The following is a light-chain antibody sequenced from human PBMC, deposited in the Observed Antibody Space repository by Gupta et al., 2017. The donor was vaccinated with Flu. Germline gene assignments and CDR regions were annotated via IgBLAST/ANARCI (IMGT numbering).Light chain of an antibody. CDR1: SSDVGGYNY. J-gene: IGLJ1*01. CDR2: DVS. V-gene: IGLV2-11*01. CDR3: CSYAGSYTYV. Sequence: QSALTQPRSVSGSPGQSVTISCPGTSSDVGGYNYVSWYQQHPGKAPKLMIYDVSKRPSGVPDRFSGSKSGNTASLTISGLQAEDEADYYCCSYAGSYTYVFGTGTKVTAL.